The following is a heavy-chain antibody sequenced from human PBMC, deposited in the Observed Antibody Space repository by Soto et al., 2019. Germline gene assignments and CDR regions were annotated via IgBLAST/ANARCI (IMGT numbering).Heavy chain of an antibody. CDR1: GYTFTGYY. J-gene: IGHJ6*02. CDR3: AREAIAALQLYYCMDV. Sequence: QVQLVQSGAEVKKPGPSVKVSCKASGYTFTGYYMPWVRQSPGQGLEWMGWLNPNSGCTNYAHQFQGRVTMTRDTSISTAYMELSRLRSDDTAVYYCAREAIAALQLYYCMDVCGQGTTVTVCS. D-gene: IGHD5-18*01. V-gene: IGHV1-2*07. CDR2: LNPNSGCT.